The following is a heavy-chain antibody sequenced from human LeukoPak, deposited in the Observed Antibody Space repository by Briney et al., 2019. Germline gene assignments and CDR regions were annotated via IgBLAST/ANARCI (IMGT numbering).Heavy chain of an antibody. CDR2: ISSGGGST. CDR1: GFTFSNYA. Sequence: GGSLRLSCAASGFTFSNYAMSWVRQAPGKGLEWVSAISSGGGSTYYADSVKGRFTISRDNSKNSLYLQMNSLRAEDTAMYYCARSGYSYGPPQNPLDYWGQGTLVTVSS. J-gene: IGHJ4*02. D-gene: IGHD5-18*01. V-gene: IGHV3-23*01. CDR3: ARSGYSYGPPQNPLDY.